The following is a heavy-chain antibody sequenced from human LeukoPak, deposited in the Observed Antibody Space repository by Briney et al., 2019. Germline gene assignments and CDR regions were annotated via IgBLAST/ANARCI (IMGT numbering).Heavy chain of an antibody. J-gene: IGHJ5*02. D-gene: IGHD3-9*01. Sequence: SETLSLTCTVSGGSISRYYWSWIRQPPGKGLEWIGYIYYSGSTNYNPSLKSRVTISVDTSKNQFSLKLSSVTAADTAVYYCARGDILTGYSYDPWGQGTLVTVSS. CDR3: ARGDILTGYSYDP. V-gene: IGHV4-59*01. CDR2: IYYSGST. CDR1: GGSISRYY.